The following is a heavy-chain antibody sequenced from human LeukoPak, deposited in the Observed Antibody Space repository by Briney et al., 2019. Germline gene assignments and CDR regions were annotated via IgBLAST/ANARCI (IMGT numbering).Heavy chain of an antibody. CDR3: ARAGDYYYYYMDV. V-gene: IGHV4-34*01. J-gene: IGHJ6*03. D-gene: IGHD3-10*01. CDR1: GGSFSGYY. Sequence: SETLSLTCAVYGGSFSGYYWSWIRQPPGKGLEWIGEINHSGSTNYNPSLKSRVTISVDTSKNQFSLKLSSVTAADTAVYYCARAGDYYYYYMDVWGKGTTVTLSS. CDR2: INHSGST.